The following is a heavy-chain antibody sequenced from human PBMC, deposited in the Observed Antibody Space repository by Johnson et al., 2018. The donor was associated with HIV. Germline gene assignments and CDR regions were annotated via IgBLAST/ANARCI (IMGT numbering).Heavy chain of an antibody. CDR2: ISSGGSSI. J-gene: IGHJ3*02. Sequence: QMQLVESGGGVVQPGRSLRLSCAASGFTVSSNYMSWVRQAPGKGLEWISYISSGGSSIYYADSVRGRFTISRDNAKNSLFLQLSNLGPDDTAVYYCARGGTYYWSPDRIANAFDMWGQGTMVTVSS. CDR3: ARGGTYYWSPDRIANAFDM. D-gene: IGHD2-8*02. CDR1: GFTVSSNY. V-gene: IGHV3-11*04.